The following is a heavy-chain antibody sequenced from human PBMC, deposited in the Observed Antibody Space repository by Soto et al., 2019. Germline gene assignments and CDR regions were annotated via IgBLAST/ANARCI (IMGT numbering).Heavy chain of an antibody. CDR3: ARWGYYKKLDY. J-gene: IGHJ4*02. D-gene: IGHD2-21*01. CDR2: IWYDGSEQ. CDR1: GFTFSSNG. V-gene: IGHV3-33*01. Sequence: GGSLRLSCSASGFTFSSNGMHWVRQAPGKGLEWVAVIWYDGSEQYYAESVKGRFTISRDNSRNTLYLQMNSLRAEDTATYYCARWGYYKKLDYWGQGVSVTVSS.